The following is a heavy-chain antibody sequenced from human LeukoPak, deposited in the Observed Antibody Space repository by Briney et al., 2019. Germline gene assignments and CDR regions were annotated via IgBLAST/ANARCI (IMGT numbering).Heavy chain of an antibody. CDR2: INHSGST. Sequence: SETLSLTCTVSGGSISNYYWSWIRQPPGKGLEWIGEINHSGSTNYNPSLKSRVTISVDTSKNQFSLKLSSVTAADTAVYYCARGYDSSRRYYFDYWGQGTLVTVSS. J-gene: IGHJ4*02. CDR1: GGSISNYY. D-gene: IGHD3-22*01. V-gene: IGHV4-34*01. CDR3: ARGYDSSRRYYFDY.